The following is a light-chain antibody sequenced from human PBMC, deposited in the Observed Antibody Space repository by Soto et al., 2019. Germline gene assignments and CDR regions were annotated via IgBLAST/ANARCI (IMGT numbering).Light chain of an antibody. CDR1: SSDVGSYNL. CDR3: CSYAGSSTPVV. V-gene: IGLV2-23*02. J-gene: IGLJ2*01. CDR2: EVS. Sequence: QSVLTQPASVSGSPGQSITISCTGTSSDVGSYNLVSWYQQHPGKAPKLMIYEVSKRPSGVSNRFSGSKSGNTASLTISGLQAEDEADYYCCSYAGSSTPVVFGGGTNSPS.